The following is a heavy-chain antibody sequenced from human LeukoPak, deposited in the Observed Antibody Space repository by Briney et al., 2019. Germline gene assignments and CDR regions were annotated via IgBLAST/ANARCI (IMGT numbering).Heavy chain of an antibody. CDR2: ISGSGGST. V-gene: IGHV3-23*01. Sequence: GGSLRLSCAASGLTFTGYTFNWVRQAPGKGLEWVSAISGSGGSTYYADSVKGRFTISRDNSKNTLYLQMNSLRAEDTAVYYCAKDLAEMATIIDYWGQGTLVTVSS. CDR3: AKDLAEMATIIDY. CDR1: GLTFTGYT. D-gene: IGHD5-24*01. J-gene: IGHJ4*02.